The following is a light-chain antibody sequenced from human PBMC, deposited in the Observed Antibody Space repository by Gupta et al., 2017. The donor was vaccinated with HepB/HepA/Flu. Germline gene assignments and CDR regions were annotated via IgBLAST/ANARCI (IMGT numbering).Light chain of an antibody. CDR1: QSIRSNL. Sequence: IVLTQSPGTRSLSPGERATLSCRASQSIRSNLLVWYQQKLGQAPRLLIYDASKRATGIPDRFSGSGSGTDFTLTISRLEPEDFAVYYCQQYAISPITFGQGTRLEIK. CDR3: QQYAISPIT. V-gene: IGKV3-20*01. CDR2: DAS. J-gene: IGKJ5*01.